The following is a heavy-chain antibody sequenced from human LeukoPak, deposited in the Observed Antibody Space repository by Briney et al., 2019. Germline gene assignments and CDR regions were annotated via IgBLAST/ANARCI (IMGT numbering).Heavy chain of an antibody. V-gene: IGHV3-30*04. CDR1: GFTFSSYA. D-gene: IGHD5-18*01. Sequence: PGRSLRLSCAASGFTFSSYAMHWVRQAPGKGLEWVAVISYDGSNKYYADSVKGRFTISRDNSRNTLYLQMNSLRAEDTAVYYCARVTWIQPLNDAFDIWGQGTMVTVSS. CDR3: ARVTWIQPLNDAFDI. J-gene: IGHJ3*02. CDR2: ISYDGSNK.